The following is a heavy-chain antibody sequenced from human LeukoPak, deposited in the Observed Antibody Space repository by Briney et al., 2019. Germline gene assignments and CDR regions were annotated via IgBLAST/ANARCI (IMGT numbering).Heavy chain of an antibody. Sequence: GASVKVSCKASGYTFTSYDINWVRQATGQGLEWMGWMNPNSGNTGYAQKFQGRVTMTRNTSISTAYMELSSLRSEDTAVYYCARVGYYGSGSYYKGGVYGMDVWGQGTTVTVSS. J-gene: IGHJ6*02. D-gene: IGHD3-10*01. CDR3: ARVGYYGSGSYYKGGVYGMDV. CDR2: MNPNSGNT. V-gene: IGHV1-8*01. CDR1: GYTFTSYD.